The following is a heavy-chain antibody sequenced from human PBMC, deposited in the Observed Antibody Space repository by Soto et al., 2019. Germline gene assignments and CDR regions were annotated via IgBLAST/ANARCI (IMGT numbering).Heavy chain of an antibody. CDR1: GGTFSSYA. D-gene: IGHD1-1*01. CDR3: ASWAGMLPEHYYYYGMDV. Sequence: QVQLVQSGAEVKKPGSSVKVSCKASGGTFSSYAISWVRQAPGQGLEWMGGIIPIFGTANYAQKFQGRVTITADESTSTAYMELSSLRSEDTAVYYCASWAGMLPEHYYYYGMDVWGQGTTVTVSS. CDR2: IIPIFGTA. J-gene: IGHJ6*02. V-gene: IGHV1-69*01.